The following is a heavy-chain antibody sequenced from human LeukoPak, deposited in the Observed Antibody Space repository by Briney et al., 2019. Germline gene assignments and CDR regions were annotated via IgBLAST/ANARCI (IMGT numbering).Heavy chain of an antibody. CDR1: GFTFSSYG. CDR2: ISYDGSNK. V-gene: IGHV3-30*18. CDR3: AKDSPIPYYYYMDV. Sequence: GGSLRLSCAASGFTFSSYGMHWVRQAPGKGLEWVAVISYDGSNKYYADSVKGRFTISRDNSKNTLYLQMNSLRAEDTAVYYCAKDSPIPYYYYMDVWGKGTTVTVSS. J-gene: IGHJ6*03.